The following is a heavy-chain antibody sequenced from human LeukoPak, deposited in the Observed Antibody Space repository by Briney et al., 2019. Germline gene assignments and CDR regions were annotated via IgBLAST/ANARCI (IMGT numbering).Heavy chain of an antibody. CDR3: AKDRYSGLNTIDY. CDR2: ISYDGSYK. Sequence: GRSLRLSCAASEFTFSTYGMHWVRQAPDKGLEWVAVISYDGSYKFYADSVKGRFTISRDNSKSTLYLQMNSLRAEDTAVYYCAKDRYSGLNTIDYWGQGTLVTVSS. D-gene: IGHD6-13*01. V-gene: IGHV3-30*18. J-gene: IGHJ4*02. CDR1: EFTFSTYG.